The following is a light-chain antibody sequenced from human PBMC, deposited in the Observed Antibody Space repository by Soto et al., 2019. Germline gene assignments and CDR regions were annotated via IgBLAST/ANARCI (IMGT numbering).Light chain of an antibody. CDR1: QSVSSS. V-gene: IGKV3-15*01. J-gene: IGKJ1*01. Sequence: EIVMTQSPATLSVSPGDRATLSCRSSQSVSSSLAWYQQKPGQAPWLLIFGASTRATGVPARFSGSGSGTEFTLTISSLQSGDFSVYYCHQYDNWPLTWTFAQGTKVDIK. CDR3: HQYDNWPLTWT. CDR2: GAS.